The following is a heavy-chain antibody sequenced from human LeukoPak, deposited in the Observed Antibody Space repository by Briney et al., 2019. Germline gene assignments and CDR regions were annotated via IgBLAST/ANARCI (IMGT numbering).Heavy chain of an antibody. CDR3: ARVHXTVVPALWQVHYYXXDX. V-gene: IGHV4-61*02. CDR2: IYTSGST. Sequence: SETLSLTCTVSGGSISSGSYYWSWIRQPAGKGLEWIGRIYTSGSTNYNPSLKSRVTISVDTSKNQFSLKLSSVTAADTAVYYCARVHXTVVPALWQVHYYXXDXXGKGXXVTV. CDR1: GGSISSGSYY. J-gene: IGHJ6*03. D-gene: IGHD2-2*01.